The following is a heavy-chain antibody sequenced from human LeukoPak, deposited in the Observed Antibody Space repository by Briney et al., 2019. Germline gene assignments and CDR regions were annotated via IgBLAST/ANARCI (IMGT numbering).Heavy chain of an antibody. V-gene: IGHV3-21*01. CDR3: ARGLYCSSTSRPNVCAFDI. CDR2: ISSSSSYI. CDR1: GFTFSSYS. J-gene: IGHJ3*02. D-gene: IGHD2-2*01. Sequence: GGSLRLSCAASGFTFSSYSMNWVRQAPGKGLEWVSSISSSSSYIYHADSVKGRFTISRDNAKNSLYLQMNSLRAEDTAVYYCARGLYCSSTSRPNVCAFDIWGQGTMVTVSS.